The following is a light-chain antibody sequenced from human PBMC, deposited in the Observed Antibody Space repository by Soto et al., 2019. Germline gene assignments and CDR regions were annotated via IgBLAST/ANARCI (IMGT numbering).Light chain of an antibody. CDR3: QQYVTPPLT. CDR2: GVS. J-gene: IGKJ4*01. CDR1: QSVSSY. Sequence: EIVLTQSPGTLSLSPGERATLSCRASQSVSSYLAWYQQKPGQAPRLLIYGVSSRATGIPDRFSGSGSGTDFTLTISRLEPEDFAVYYCQQYVTPPLTFGGGTKVDI. V-gene: IGKV3-20*01.